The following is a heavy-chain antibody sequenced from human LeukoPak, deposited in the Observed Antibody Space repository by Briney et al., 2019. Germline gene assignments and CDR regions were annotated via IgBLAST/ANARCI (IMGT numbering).Heavy chain of an antibody. J-gene: IGHJ4*02. D-gene: IGHD4-11*01. V-gene: IGHV3-30-3*01. CDR2: ISYDGSNK. CDR3: ALTTVTTYYFDY. CDR1: GFTFSSYA. Sequence: GGPLRLSCAASGFTFSSYAMHWVRQAPGKGLEWVAVISYDGSNKYYADSVKGRFTISRDNSKNTLYLQMNSLRAEDTAVYYCALTTVTTYYFDYWGQGTLVTVSS.